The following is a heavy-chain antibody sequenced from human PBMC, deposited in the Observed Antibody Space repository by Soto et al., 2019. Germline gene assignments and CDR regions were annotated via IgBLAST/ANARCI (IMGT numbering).Heavy chain of an antibody. Sequence: WGSLRLSCAASGFTFSSYWMHWVRQAPGKGLVWVSRINSDGSSTSYADSVKGRFTISRDNAKNTLYLQMTSLRAEDTAVYYCARVEAPNFPFDYWGQGTLVPVSS. V-gene: IGHV3-74*01. D-gene: IGHD1-7*01. J-gene: IGHJ4*02. CDR3: ARVEAPNFPFDY. CDR1: GFTFSSYW. CDR2: INSDGSST.